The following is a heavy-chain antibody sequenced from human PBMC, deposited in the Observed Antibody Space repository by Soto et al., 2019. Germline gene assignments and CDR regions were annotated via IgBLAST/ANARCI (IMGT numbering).Heavy chain of an antibody. CDR2: IYPGDSDT. Sequence: GESLKISCKGSGYRFTNYWIGWVRQMPGKGLEWMGIIYPGDSDTRYSPSFQGQVTISADKSINTAYLQWSSLKASDTAMYYCARTSAAGKYYYGMDVWGQGTTVTSP. CDR1: GYRFTNYW. J-gene: IGHJ6*02. V-gene: IGHV5-51*01. D-gene: IGHD6-13*01. CDR3: ARTSAAGKYYYGMDV.